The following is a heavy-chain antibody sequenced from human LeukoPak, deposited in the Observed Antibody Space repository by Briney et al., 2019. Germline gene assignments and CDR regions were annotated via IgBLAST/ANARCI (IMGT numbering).Heavy chain of an antibody. Sequence: GGSLRLSCAASGFTFSSYAMHWVRQAPGKGLEWVAVISYDGSNKYYADSVKGRFTISRDNSKNTLYLQMNSLRAEDTAVYYCARDGKWELLENDAFDIWGQGTMVTVSS. CDR3: ARDGKWELLENDAFDI. V-gene: IGHV3-30-3*01. D-gene: IGHD1-26*01. CDR1: GFTFSSYA. CDR2: ISYDGSNK. J-gene: IGHJ3*02.